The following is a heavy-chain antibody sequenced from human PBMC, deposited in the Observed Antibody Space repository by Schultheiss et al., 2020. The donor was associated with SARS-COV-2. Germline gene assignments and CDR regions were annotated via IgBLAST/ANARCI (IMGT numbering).Heavy chain of an antibody. CDR1: GFTFSSYA. Sequence: GGSLRLSCAASGFTFSSYAMSWVRQAPGKGLEWVSAISGSGGSTYYADSVKGRFTISRDNSKNTLYLQMNSLRAEDTAVYYCARGNILTGTHPWVYYFDYWGQGTLVTVSS. V-gene: IGHV3-23*01. D-gene: IGHD3-9*01. CDR2: ISGSGGST. J-gene: IGHJ4*02. CDR3: ARGNILTGTHPWVYYFDY.